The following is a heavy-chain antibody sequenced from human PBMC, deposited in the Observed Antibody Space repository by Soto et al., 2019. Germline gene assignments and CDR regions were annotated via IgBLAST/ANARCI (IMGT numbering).Heavy chain of an antibody. CDR2: MWSAGLT. CDR3: ARELPPDL. J-gene: IGHJ5*02. V-gene: IGHV3-53*01. D-gene: IGHD2-15*01. CDR1: GFTVSSNY. Sequence: EVQLVESGGGLIQPGGSLRLSCAASGFTVSSNYMTWVRQALGKGLEWVSIMWSAGLTYYADSVKGRFTISRDNSKNTLYLQMKSLRAEDSAVYYCARELPPDLWGQGTLVTVSS.